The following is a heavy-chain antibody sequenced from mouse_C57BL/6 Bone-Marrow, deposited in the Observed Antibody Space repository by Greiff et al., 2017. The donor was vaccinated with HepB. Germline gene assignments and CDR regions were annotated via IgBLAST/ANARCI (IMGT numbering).Heavy chain of an antibody. CDR3: ARSRGALRFDY. V-gene: IGHV1-55*01. CDR2: IYPGSGST. J-gene: IGHJ2*01. D-gene: IGHD1-1*01. CDR1: GYTFTSYW. Sequence: QVQLQQPGAELVKPGASVKMSCKASGYTFTSYWITWVKQRPGQGLEWIGDIYPGSGSTNYNEKFKSKATLTVDKPSSTAYMQLSSLTSEDSAVYYCARSRGALRFDYWGQGTTLTVSS.